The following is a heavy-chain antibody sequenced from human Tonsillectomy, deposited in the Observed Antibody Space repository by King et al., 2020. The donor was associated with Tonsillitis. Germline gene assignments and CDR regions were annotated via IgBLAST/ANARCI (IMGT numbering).Heavy chain of an antibody. J-gene: IGHJ4*02. CDR2: ISSSSSTI. D-gene: IGHD3-22*01. CDR1: GFTFSSYS. Sequence: VQLVESGGGLVQPGGSLRLSCAASGFTFSSYSMNWVRQAPGKGLEWVSYISSSSSTIYYADSVKGRFTISRENAKNSLYLQMNSLRDEDTAVYDCARDPFYYYDSSGYPDYFDYWGQGTLVTVSS. CDR3: ARDPFYYYDSSGYPDYFDY. V-gene: IGHV3-48*02.